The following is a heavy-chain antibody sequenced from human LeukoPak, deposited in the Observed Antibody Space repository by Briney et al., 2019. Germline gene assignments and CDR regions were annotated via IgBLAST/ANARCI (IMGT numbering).Heavy chain of an antibody. V-gene: IGHV3-23*01. Sequence: PGGSLRLSCAASGFTFSSYAMTWVRHSSGKGLDWVSAISGGGGSTYYADSVKGRFTISRDNSKNTLYLHINSLRAEDTALYYCAKGGSRGITMIRGVIIAPYYFDFWGQGTLVSVSS. CDR3: AKGGSRGITMIRGVIIAPYYFDF. J-gene: IGHJ4*02. D-gene: IGHD3-10*01. CDR2: ISGGGGST. CDR1: GFTFSSYA.